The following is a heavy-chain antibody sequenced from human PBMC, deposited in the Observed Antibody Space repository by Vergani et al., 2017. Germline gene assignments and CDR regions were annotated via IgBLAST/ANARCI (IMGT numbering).Heavy chain of an antibody. J-gene: IGHJ5*02. CDR3: TRYLRDSPHRLHDP. D-gene: IGHD2-21*02. CDR2: ISYDGSNK. V-gene: IGHV3-30-3*01. CDR1: GFTLSSYA. Sequence: QVQLVESGGGVVQPGRSLRLSCAASGFTLSSYAMHWVRQAPGKGLGWGAVISYDGSNKYYADAVKGRFTVSRDNSKDILYLQMDSLRSEDTALYYCTRYLRDSPHRLHDPWGPGTLVNVSS.